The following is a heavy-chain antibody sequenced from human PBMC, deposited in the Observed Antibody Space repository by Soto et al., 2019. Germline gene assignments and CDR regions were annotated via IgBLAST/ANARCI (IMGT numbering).Heavy chain of an antibody. CDR3: TKGTGSRGHY. J-gene: IGHJ4*02. D-gene: IGHD3-9*01. CDR2: ISSHSGTAT. Sequence: GGSLRLSCVASGFTFSAYSMNWVRQSPGKGLEWLSYISSHSGTATYHADSVRGRFRISRDNDKNSLFLQMDSLRDDDTAGYNFTKGTGSRGHYWGKGT. CDR1: GFTFSAYS. V-gene: IGHV3-48*02.